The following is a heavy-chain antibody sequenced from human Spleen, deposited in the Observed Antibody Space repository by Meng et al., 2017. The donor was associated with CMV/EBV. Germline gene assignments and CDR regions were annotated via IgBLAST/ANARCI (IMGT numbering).Heavy chain of an antibody. J-gene: IGHJ6*02. CDR2: ITGSGDKT. D-gene: IGHD3-3*01. CDR3: AREVWRDYYYSGMDV. V-gene: IGHV3-23*01. CDR1: GFTFSSYA. Sequence: GESLKISCAASGFTFSSYAMSWVRQAPGKGLEWVSGITGSGDKTYYADSVKGRCTISRDNSKNTLYLQMNGLRAEDTAVYYCAREVWRDYYYSGMDVWGQGTTVTVSS.